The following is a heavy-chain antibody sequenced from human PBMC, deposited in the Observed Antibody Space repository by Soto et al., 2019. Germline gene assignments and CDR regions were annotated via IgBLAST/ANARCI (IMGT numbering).Heavy chain of an antibody. D-gene: IGHD2-15*01. CDR2: ISSSSSYI. J-gene: IGHJ4*02. V-gene: IGHV3-21*01. Sequence: GGSLRLSCAASGFTFSSYSMNWVRQAPGKGLEWVSSISSSSSYIYYADSVKGRFTVSRDNAKNSLYLQMNSLRAEDTAVYYCARSPGYCSGGSCYAFDYWGQGTLVTAPQ. CDR1: GFTFSSYS. CDR3: ARSPGYCSGGSCYAFDY.